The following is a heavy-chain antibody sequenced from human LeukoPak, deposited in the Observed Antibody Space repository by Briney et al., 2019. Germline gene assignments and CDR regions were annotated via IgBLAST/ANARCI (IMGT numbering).Heavy chain of an antibody. CDR2: INTYNGAT. V-gene: IGHV1-18*01. CDR3: ARDLGYCSTTSCLRNWFDP. J-gene: IGHJ5*02. D-gene: IGHD2-2*01. Sequence: ASVTVSCKPSGYSFTNYGISWVRQAPGQGLEWMGWINTYNGATNYAQKFQGRVTMTTDTSTSTAYMELRSLRSDDTAMYYCARDLGYCSTTSCLRNWFDPWGQGTHVTVSS. CDR1: GYSFTNYG.